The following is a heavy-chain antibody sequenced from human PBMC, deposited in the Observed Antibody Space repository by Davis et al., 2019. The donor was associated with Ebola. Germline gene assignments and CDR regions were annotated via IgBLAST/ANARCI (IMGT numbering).Heavy chain of an antibody. CDR3: TGTVTTIDY. Sequence: GGSLRLSCTASGFTFGDYAMSWVRQAPGKGLEWVSFIRSKGFGGTTEYAASVKGRFTISRDDSKSIAYLQMNSLKTEDTAVYYCTGTVTTIDYWGQGTLVTVSS. V-gene: IGHV3-49*04. CDR1: GFTFGDYA. D-gene: IGHD4-17*01. CDR2: IRSKGFGGTT. J-gene: IGHJ4*02.